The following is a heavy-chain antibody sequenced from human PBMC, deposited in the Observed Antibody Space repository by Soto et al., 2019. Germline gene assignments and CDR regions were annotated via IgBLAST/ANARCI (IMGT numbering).Heavy chain of an antibody. CDR3: AKDRSSNFDAFDV. D-gene: IGHD4-4*01. Sequence: VQLVESGGGVVQPGRSLRLSCAASGFTVSRYGMHWVRQAPGKGLEWVAGIWYDRRSEKYYAESVKGRFTISRDNSDNTLYLQMNSLRAEDTAVYFCAKDRSSNFDAFDVWGQGTMVTVS. J-gene: IGHJ3*01. CDR2: IWYDRRSEK. CDR1: GFTVSRYG. V-gene: IGHV3-33*06.